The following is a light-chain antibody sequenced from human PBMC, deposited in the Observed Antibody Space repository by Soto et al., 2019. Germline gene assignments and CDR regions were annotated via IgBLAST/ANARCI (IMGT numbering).Light chain of an antibody. V-gene: IGKV3-15*01. CDR2: GAS. CDR1: QSVDST. J-gene: IGKJ4*01. CDR3: HQYSTSLT. Sequence: EILMTQSPATLSVSPGERVILSCRASQSVDSTLAWYQQKPDQAPRLLLRGASTSATGVPARFSGSGSGTEITRTIGSLQSSDFEVYDWHQYSTSLTFGGGTTLYIK.